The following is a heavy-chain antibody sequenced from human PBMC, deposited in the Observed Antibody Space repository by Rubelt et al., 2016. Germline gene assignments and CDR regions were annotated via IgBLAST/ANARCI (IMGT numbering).Heavy chain of an antibody. Sequence: EVQLVESGGGLVKPGGSLRLSCAASGFTFSDSWMAWVRQAPGKGLEWVGRSRNKANSYTTEYAASVKGRFTISRDDSKNSLYLQMNSLKIEDTAVYYCATEVFSSWERPFDSWGQGALVTVSS. D-gene: IGHD6-13*01. V-gene: IGHV3-72*01. CDR1: GFTFSDSW. CDR2: SRNKANSYTT. CDR3: ATEVFSSWERPFDS. J-gene: IGHJ4*02.